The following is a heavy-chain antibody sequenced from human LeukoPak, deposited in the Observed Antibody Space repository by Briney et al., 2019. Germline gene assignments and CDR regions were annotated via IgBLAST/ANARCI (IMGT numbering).Heavy chain of an antibody. Sequence: GGSLRLSCVASGFTFSSYGMHWVRQAPGKGLEWVAVISYDGSNKYYADSVKGRFTISRDNSKNTLYLQMNSLRAEDTAVYYCAKGDSLMVRGVSGYWGQGTLVTVSS. V-gene: IGHV3-30*18. J-gene: IGHJ4*02. CDR2: ISYDGSNK. CDR3: AKGDSLMVRGVSGY. CDR1: GFTFSSYG. D-gene: IGHD3-10*01.